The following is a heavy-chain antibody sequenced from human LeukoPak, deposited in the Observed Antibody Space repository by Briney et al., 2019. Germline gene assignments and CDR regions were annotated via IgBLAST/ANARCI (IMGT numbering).Heavy chain of an antibody. CDR1: GFSFSHVP. CDR3: ARGFSGTRS. Sequence: GGSLRLSCAVSGFSFSHVPMHWVRQAPGKGLEYVSAISSDGGSTYYADSVKGRFTITRDNSKDTRYLQMGSLTAEDTAVYYCARGFSGTRSWGQGTLVTVSS. D-gene: IGHD6-25*01. V-gene: IGHV3-64*02. J-gene: IGHJ5*02. CDR2: ISSDGGST.